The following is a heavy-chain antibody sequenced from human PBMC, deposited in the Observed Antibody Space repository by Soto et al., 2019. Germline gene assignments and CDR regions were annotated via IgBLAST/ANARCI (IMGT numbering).Heavy chain of an antibody. CDR1: GGSFSGYY. Sequence: PSETLSLTCAVFGGSFSGYYWSWIRQPPGKGLEWIGEINHSGSTNYNPSLKSRVTISVDTSKNQFSLKLSSVTAADTAVYYCARARLRFFSPYLTEWGQGTLVTVSS. J-gene: IGHJ4*02. V-gene: IGHV4-34*01. CDR2: INHSGST. CDR3: ARARLRFFSPYLTE. D-gene: IGHD3-3*01.